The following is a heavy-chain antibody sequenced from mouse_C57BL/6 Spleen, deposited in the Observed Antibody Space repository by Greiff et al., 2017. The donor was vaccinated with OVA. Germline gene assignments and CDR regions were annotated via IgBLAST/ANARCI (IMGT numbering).Heavy chain of an antibody. D-gene: IGHD1-1*01. CDR1: GYTFTDYY. Sequence: VQLQQSGPVLVKPGASVKMSCKASGYTFTDYYMNWVKQSHGKSLEWIGVINPYNGGTSYNQKFKGKATLTVDKSSSTAYMELNSLTSEDSAVYYCARRGPVAMDYWGQGTSVTVSS. CDR3: ARRGPVAMDY. CDR2: INPYNGGT. V-gene: IGHV1-19*01. J-gene: IGHJ4*01.